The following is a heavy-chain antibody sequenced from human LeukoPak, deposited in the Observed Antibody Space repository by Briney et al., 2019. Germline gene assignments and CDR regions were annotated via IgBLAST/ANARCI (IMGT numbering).Heavy chain of an antibody. CDR2: IYYSGST. J-gene: IGHJ4*02. Sequence: SETLSLTCTVSGGSISSYYWSWIRQPPGKGLEWIGYIYYSGSTNYNPSLKSRVTISVDTSKNQFSLKLGSVTAADTAVYYCARAKHYCSSTSCKYFDYWGQGTLVTVSS. V-gene: IGHV4-59*01. CDR1: GGSISSYY. CDR3: ARAKHYCSSTSCKYFDY. D-gene: IGHD2-2*01.